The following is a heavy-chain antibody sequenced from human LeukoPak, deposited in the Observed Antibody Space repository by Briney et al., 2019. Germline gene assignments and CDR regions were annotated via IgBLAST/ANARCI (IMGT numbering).Heavy chain of an antibody. CDR1: GGTFSSYA. CDR2: IIPIFGTA. V-gene: IGHV1-69*13. Sequence: GASVKVSCKASGGTFSSYAISWGRQAPGQGLEWMGGIIPIFGTANYAQKFQGRVTITADESTSTAYMELGSLRSEDTAVYYCARATLYGDYPRAPIDYWGQGTLVTVSS. CDR3: ARATLYGDYPRAPIDY. J-gene: IGHJ4*02. D-gene: IGHD4-17*01.